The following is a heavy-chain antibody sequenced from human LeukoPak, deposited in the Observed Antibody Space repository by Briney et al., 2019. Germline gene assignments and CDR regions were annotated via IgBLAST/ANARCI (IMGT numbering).Heavy chain of an antibody. CDR2: IYYSGST. J-gene: IGHJ3*02. Sequence: SETLSLTCTVSGGSISSYYWSWIRQPPGKGLEWIGYIYYSGSTNYNPSLKSRVTISVDTSKNQFSLKLSSVTAADTAVYYCARARGPHAFDIWGQGTMVTVSS. D-gene: IGHD3-10*01. CDR1: GGSISSYY. V-gene: IGHV4-59*08. CDR3: ARARGPHAFDI.